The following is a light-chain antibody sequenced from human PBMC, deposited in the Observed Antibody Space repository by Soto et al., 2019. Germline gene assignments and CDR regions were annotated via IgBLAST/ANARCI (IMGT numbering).Light chain of an antibody. CDR1: QSVLYSSNNKNY. J-gene: IGKJ1*01. V-gene: IGKV4-1*01. CDR2: WAS. CDR3: QQYYSNPST. Sequence: DIVMTQSPDSLAVSLGERATINCKSSQSVLYSSNNKNYLAWYQQKPGQPPKLLIYWASTRESGVPDRFSGSGSGTDFTLTISSLQAGDVAVYYCQQYYSNPSTFGQGTKVEIK.